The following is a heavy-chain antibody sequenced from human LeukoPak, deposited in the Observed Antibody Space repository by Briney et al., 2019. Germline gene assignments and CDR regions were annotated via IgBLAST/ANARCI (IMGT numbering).Heavy chain of an antibody. CDR1: GFTVNTYA. V-gene: IGHV3-23*01. Sequence: GGSLRLSCAASGFTVNTYAMSWVRQAPGKGLGWVSGISGSGGNTYYADSVKGRFTISRDNAKNSLYLQMNSLRAEDTAVYYCARDLGGYSYGSHFDYWGQGTLVTVSS. J-gene: IGHJ4*02. CDR2: ISGSGGNT. D-gene: IGHD5-18*01. CDR3: ARDLGGYSYGSHFDY.